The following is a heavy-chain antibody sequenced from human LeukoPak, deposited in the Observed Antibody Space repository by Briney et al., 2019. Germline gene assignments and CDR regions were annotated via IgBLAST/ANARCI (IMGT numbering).Heavy chain of an antibody. V-gene: IGHV1-8*01. D-gene: IGHD2-2*02. J-gene: IGHJ3*02. Sequence: ASVKVPCKASGYTFTSYDINWVRQATGQGLEWMGWMNPNSGNTGYAQKFQGRVTMTRNTSISTAYMELSSPRSEDTAVYYCARGLAPDCSSTSCYRYAFDIWGQGTMVTVSS. CDR1: GYTFTSYD. CDR3: ARGLAPDCSSTSCYRYAFDI. CDR2: MNPNSGNT.